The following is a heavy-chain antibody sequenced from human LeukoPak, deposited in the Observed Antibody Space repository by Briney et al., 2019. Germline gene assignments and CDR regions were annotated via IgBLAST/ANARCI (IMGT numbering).Heavy chain of an antibody. J-gene: IGHJ6*02. V-gene: IGHV3-11*01. CDR2: IHPSGSSI. CDR3: ARGHYGMDV. Sequence: GGSLRLSCAASGFTSSNYYMSWIRQAPGTGLEWVSYIHPSGSSIYYADSVKGRFTISRDNAKNSLYLQMNSLRAEDTAVYYCARGHYGMDVWGQGTTVIVSS. CDR1: GFTSSNYY.